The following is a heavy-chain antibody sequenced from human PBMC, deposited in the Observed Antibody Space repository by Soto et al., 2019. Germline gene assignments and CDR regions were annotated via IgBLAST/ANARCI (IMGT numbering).Heavy chain of an antibody. CDR3: ARGSVVVVAATLNYYYGMDV. Sequence: QVQLVQSGAEVKKPGASVKVSCKASGYTFTSYDINWVRQATGQGLEWMGWMNPNSGNTGYAQKFQGRVTMTRNTSISTADMELSSLRSEDTAVYYCARGSVVVVAATLNYYYGMDVWGQGTTVTVSS. V-gene: IGHV1-8*01. CDR2: MNPNSGNT. J-gene: IGHJ6*02. CDR1: GYTFTSYD. D-gene: IGHD2-15*01.